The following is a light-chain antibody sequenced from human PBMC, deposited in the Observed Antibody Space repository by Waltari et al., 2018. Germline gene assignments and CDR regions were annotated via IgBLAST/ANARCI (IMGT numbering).Light chain of an antibody. V-gene: IGKV1-5*03. CDR1: QSISSW. J-gene: IGKJ4*01. CDR3: QQYNSYSPLT. CDR2: KAS. Sequence: DIQMTQSPSTMSASIGDRDTLTCRASQSISSWLDWYQQKPGKAPKLLIYKASSLESGVPSRVSGSGSGTEFTLTISSLQPDDFATYYCQQYNSYSPLTFGGGTKVEIK.